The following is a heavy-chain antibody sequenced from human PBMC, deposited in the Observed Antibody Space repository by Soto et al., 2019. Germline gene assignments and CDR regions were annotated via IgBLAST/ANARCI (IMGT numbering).Heavy chain of an antibody. J-gene: IGHJ6*02. CDR2: IYSGDTT. CDR1: GFTVSSNY. CDR3: ARDLRTLYGMDV. V-gene: IGHV3-53*01. Sequence: EVQLVESGGGLIQPGGSLRLSCAASGFTVSSNYMSWVRQAPGKGLEWVSVIYSGDTTYYADSVKGRFTTSSDNSKNTLYLQMNSLRAEDTAVYYCARDLRTLYGMDVWGQGTTVTVSS.